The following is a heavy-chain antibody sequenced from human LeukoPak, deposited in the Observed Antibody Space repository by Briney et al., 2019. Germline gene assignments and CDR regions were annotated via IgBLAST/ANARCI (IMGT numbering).Heavy chain of an antibody. V-gene: IGHV3-30-3*01. J-gene: IGHJ6*02. CDR3: AREGYYGDYDYGMGV. Sequence: QPGRSLRLSCAASGFTFSSYAMHWVRQAPGKGLEWVAVISYDGSNKYYADSVKGRFTISRDNTKNSLCLQMNSLRAEDTAVYYCAREGYYGDYDYGMGVWGQGTTVTVSS. CDR2: ISYDGSNK. CDR1: GFTFSSYA. D-gene: IGHD4-17*01.